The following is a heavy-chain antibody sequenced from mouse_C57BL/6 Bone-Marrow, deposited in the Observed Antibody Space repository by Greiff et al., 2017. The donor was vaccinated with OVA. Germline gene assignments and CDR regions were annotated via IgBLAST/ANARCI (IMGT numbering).Heavy chain of an antibody. CDR3: TRDMGLRNY. V-gene: IGHV1-15*01. CDR1: GYTFTDYE. Sequence: VQLQQSGAELVRPGASVTLSCKASGYTFTDYEMHWVKQTPVHGLEWIGAIDPETGGTAYNQKFKGKAILTAVKSSSTAYMELRSLTSEDSAVYYCTRDMGLRNYWGQGTTLTVSS. CDR2: IDPETGGT. J-gene: IGHJ2*01. D-gene: IGHD1-1*01.